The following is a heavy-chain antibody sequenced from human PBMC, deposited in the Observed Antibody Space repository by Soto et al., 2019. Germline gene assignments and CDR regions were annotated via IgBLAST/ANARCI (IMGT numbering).Heavy chain of an antibody. V-gene: IGHV3-21*01. J-gene: IGHJ4*02. CDR3: ARNDYGDFGIEY. D-gene: IGHD4-17*01. Sequence: GGSLRLSCAASGFSFSTYTMNWVRQAPGTGLEWVASIDSRGSHKYYTDSLRGRFTISRDNARNSLYLQLDSLRAEDTAIYYCARNDYGDFGIEYWGQGTLVTVSS. CDR1: GFSFSTYT. CDR2: IDSRGSHK.